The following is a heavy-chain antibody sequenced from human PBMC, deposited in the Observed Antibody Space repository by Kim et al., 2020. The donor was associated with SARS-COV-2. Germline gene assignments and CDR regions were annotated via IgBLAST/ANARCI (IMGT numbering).Heavy chain of an antibody. CDR3: ARAGNYDSSGYYYSFDY. V-gene: IGHV1-46*01. J-gene: IGHJ4*02. Sequence: ASVKVSCKASGYTFTSYYMHWVRQAPGQGLEWMGIINPSGGSTSYAQKFQGRVTMTRDTSTSTVYMELSSLRSEDTAVYYCARAGNYDSSGYYYSFDYWGQGTLVTVSS. CDR2: INPSGGST. CDR1: GYTFTSYY. D-gene: IGHD3-22*01.